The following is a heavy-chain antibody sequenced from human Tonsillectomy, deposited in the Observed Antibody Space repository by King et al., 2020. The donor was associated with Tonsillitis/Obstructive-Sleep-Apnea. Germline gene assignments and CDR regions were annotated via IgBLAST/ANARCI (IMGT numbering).Heavy chain of an antibody. CDR3: ARDSLYCSGGSCPGDAFDI. Sequence: VQLVESGGGVVQPGRSLRLSCAASGFTFSSYAMHWVRQAPGKGLEWVAVISYDGSNKYYADSVKGRFTISRDNSKNTLYLQMNSLRAEDTAGYYCARDSLYCSGGSCPGDAFDIWGQGTMVTVSS. J-gene: IGHJ3*02. CDR1: GFTFSSYA. V-gene: IGHV3-30*01. D-gene: IGHD2-15*01. CDR2: ISYDGSNK.